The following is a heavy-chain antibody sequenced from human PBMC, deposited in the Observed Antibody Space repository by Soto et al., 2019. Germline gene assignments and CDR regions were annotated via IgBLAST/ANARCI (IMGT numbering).Heavy chain of an antibody. CDR3: ATPYYDILTPDAFGI. D-gene: IGHD3-9*01. CDR2: ISGSGGST. V-gene: IGHV3-23*01. J-gene: IGHJ3*02. CDR1: GFTFSSYA. Sequence: GGSLRLSCAASGFTFSSYAMSWVRQAPGKGLEWVSAISGSGGSTYYADSVKGRFTISRDNSKNTLYLQMNSLGAEDTAVYYCATPYYDILTPDAFGIWGQGTMVTVSS.